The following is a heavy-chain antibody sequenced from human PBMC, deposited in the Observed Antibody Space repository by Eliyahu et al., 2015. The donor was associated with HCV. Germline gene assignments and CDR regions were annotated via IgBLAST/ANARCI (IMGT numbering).Heavy chain of an antibody. V-gene: IGHV3-33*01. J-gene: IGHJ4*02. Sequence: QVQLVESGGGVVQPGRSLRLXCAASGXXFXSYAMPWVRQAPGKGLEWVAVIWFDGSNKYYADSVKGRFTISRDNSKNTLYLQMNSLRAEDTAVYYCATIAVAGSVGDYWGQGTLVTVSS. CDR3: ATIAVAGSVGDY. CDR1: GXXFXSYA. D-gene: IGHD6-19*01. CDR2: IWFDGSNK.